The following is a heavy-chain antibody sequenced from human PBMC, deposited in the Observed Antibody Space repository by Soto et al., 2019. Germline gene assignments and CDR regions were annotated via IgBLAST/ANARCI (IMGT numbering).Heavy chain of an antibody. CDR3: ACQLYSSGWYVY. CDR1: GGSISSYY. V-gene: IGHV4-59*08. D-gene: IGHD6-19*01. CDR2: IYYSGST. J-gene: IGHJ4*02. Sequence: SETLSLTCTVSGGSISSYYWSWIRQPPGKGLEWIGYIYYSGSTNYNPSLKSRVTISVDTSKNQFSLKLSSVTAADTAVYYCACQLYSSGWYVYWGQGTLVTVSS.